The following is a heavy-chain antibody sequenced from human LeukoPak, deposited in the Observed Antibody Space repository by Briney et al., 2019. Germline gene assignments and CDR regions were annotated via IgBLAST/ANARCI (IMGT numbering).Heavy chain of an antibody. CDR2: IDPGDSQT. V-gene: IGHV5-10-1*01. D-gene: IGHD2-21*01. Sequence: GESLRISCKGSGYSFSGYWISWVRQMPGKGLEWMGKIDPGDSQTIYSPSFQGHVIISIDKSISTAYLQWNSLKASDSAMYFCAVKGVAVGGLDIWGQGTMVAVSS. J-gene: IGHJ3*02. CDR3: AVKGVAVGGLDI. CDR1: GYSFSGYW.